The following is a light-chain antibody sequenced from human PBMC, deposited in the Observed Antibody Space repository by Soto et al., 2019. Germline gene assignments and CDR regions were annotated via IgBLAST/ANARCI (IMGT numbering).Light chain of an antibody. CDR2: DTS. CDR3: QRYNHWPLT. V-gene: IGKV3-15*01. J-gene: IGKJ4*01. CDR1: QGIGDT. Sequence: VMTQSPATLSVSPGEGATLSCRASQGIGDTLAWYQHKPGQTPRLLIYDTSTRATGVPARFSGIMYGTAGTITLHSLQSEDGEVYDGQRYNHWPLTFGGGTKVEIK.